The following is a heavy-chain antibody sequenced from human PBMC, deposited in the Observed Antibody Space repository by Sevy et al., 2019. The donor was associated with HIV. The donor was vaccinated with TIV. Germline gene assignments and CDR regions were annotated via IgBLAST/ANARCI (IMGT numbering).Heavy chain of an antibody. Sequence: GGSLRLSCVASGFTFSNNWMTWVRQAPGKGLQWVANIKQDGSEKYFVDSVKGRFTISRDNAKNSLYLQMSSLRVEDTAVYYCARGISRSGSRLGLGYWGQGTLVTVSS. CDR3: ARGISRSGSRLGLGY. CDR2: IKQDGSEK. V-gene: IGHV3-7*01. D-gene: IGHD3-10*01. CDR1: GFTFSNNW. J-gene: IGHJ4*02.